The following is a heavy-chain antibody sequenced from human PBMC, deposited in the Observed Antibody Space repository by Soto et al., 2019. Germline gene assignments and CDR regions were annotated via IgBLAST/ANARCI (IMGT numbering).Heavy chain of an antibody. CDR3: ATTPPVGGYYYYGMDV. D-gene: IGHD1-26*01. V-gene: IGHV1-69*12. J-gene: IGHJ6*02. CDR2: IIPIFGTA. Sequence: QVQLVQSGAEVKKPGSSVKVSCKASGGTFSSYAISWVRQAPGQGLEWMGGIIPIFGTANYAQKFQGRVTITADESTXXAYMELSSLRSEDTAVYYCATTPPVGGYYYYGMDVWGQGTTVTVSS. CDR1: GGTFSSYA.